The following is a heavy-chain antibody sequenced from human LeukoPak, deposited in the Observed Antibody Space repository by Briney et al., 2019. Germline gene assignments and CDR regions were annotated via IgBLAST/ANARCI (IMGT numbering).Heavy chain of an antibody. CDR3: AKTGPYYFDI. CDR2: IGTSSSFR. Sequence: GGSLRLSCELSGVTFATSGMTWVRQAPGKGLECVAAIGTSSSFRLHTDSVKGRFTISRDNSRNTVYLQMRSLRADDTAVYYCAKTGPYYFDIWGQGTLITVSS. D-gene: IGHD3-10*01. V-gene: IGHV3-23*01. J-gene: IGHJ4*02. CDR1: GVTFATSG.